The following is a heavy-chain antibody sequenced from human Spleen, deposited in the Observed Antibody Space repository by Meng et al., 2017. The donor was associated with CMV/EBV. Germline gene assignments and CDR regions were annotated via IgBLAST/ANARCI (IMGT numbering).Heavy chain of an antibody. V-gene: IGHV3-7*01. J-gene: IGHJ4*02. D-gene: IGHD3-22*01. CDR2: IKQDGSEK. CDR3: ARDRNYYDSSDYYFAAAGPDY. CDR1: GFTFEIYW. Sequence: GESLKISCAASGFTFEIYWMSWVRQAPGKGLEWVANIKQDGSEKYYADSVKGRFTVSRDNAKNSLYLQMNSVRAVDTALYYCARDRNYYDSSDYYFAAAGPDYWGQGTLVTVSS.